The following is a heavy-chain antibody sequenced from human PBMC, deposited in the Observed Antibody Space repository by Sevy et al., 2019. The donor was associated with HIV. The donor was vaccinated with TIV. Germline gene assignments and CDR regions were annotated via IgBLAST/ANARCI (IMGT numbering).Heavy chain of an antibody. D-gene: IGHD5-12*01. Sequence: SETLSLTCTVSGDSISNYYWSWIRQPPGKGLEWIGYIYYSGFTNYNPSLKSRVTISVDTSKNQFSLKRSSVTAADTAVYYCARGIVAYYFDYWGQGTLVTVSS. J-gene: IGHJ4*02. CDR3: ARGIVAYYFDY. CDR1: GDSISNYY. CDR2: IYYSGFT. V-gene: IGHV4-59*01.